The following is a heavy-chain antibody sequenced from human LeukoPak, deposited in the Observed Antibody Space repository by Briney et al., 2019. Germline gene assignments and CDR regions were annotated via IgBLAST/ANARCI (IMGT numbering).Heavy chain of an antibody. CDR2: ISSSSSYT. J-gene: IGHJ4*02. V-gene: IGHV3-21*05. D-gene: IGHD3-10*01. CDR1: GFTFRSHA. Sequence: PGGSLRLSCAVSGFTFRSHAMSWVRQAPGKGLEWVSYISSSSSYTNYADSVKGRFTISRDNAKNSLYLQMNSLRAEDTAVYYCARDAYCSGSFNPPDYWGQGTLVTVSS. CDR3: ARDAYCSGSFNPPDY.